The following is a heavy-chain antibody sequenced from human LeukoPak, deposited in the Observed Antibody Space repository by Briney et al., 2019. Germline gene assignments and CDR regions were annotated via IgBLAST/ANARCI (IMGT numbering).Heavy chain of an antibody. CDR2: INHSGST. J-gene: IGHJ4*02. D-gene: IGHD1-26*01. Sequence: SETLSLTCAVYGGSFSGYYWSWIRQPPGKGLEWIGEINHSGSTNYNPSLKSRVTISVDTSKNQFSLKLSSVTAADTAVYYCARQGGATENYFDYWGQGTLVTVSS. CDR1: GGSFSGYY. CDR3: ARQGGATENYFDY. V-gene: IGHV4-34*01.